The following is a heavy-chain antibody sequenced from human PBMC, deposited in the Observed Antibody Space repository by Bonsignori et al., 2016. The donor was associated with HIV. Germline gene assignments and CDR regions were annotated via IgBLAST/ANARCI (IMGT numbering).Heavy chain of an antibody. Sequence: WVRQAPGQGLEWMGGIIPAVGIANYAQNFQGRVTITADESTSTVNMELSSLRSDDTALYYCASGGFTGDDKGPVFWGQGTLVTVSS. V-gene: IGHV1-69*01. CDR2: IIPAVGIA. D-gene: IGHD5-12*01. CDR3: ASGGFTGDDKGPVF. J-gene: IGHJ4*02.